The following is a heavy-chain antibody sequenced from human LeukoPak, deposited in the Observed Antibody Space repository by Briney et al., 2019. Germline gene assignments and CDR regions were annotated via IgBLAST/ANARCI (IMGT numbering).Heavy chain of an antibody. CDR1: GGSISSYY. D-gene: IGHD3-22*01. Sequence: SETLSLTCTVSGGSISSYYWSWIRQPPGKGLEWIGHIYYSGSTNYNPSLKSRVTMTTDTSTSTAFMELRSLRSDDTAVYYCARPNYYDNSGFSYWGQGTLITVSS. CDR3: ARPNYYDNSGFSY. V-gene: IGHV4-59*01. CDR2: IYYSGST. J-gene: IGHJ4*02.